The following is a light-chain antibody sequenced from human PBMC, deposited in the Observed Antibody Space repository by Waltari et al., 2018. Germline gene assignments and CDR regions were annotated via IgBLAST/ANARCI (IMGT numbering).Light chain of an antibody. CDR1: QSVSRNY. Sequence: EIVLTQSPGTLSLSPGERATLSCRASQSVSRNYLAWFQQKPGQAPRLLIYGASSRATGTPDRFSGSGSGTDFTLTISRLEPEDCAVYYCQEYDDSPPWTFGQGTKVEIK. V-gene: IGKV3-20*01. J-gene: IGKJ1*01. CDR2: GAS. CDR3: QEYDDSPPWT.